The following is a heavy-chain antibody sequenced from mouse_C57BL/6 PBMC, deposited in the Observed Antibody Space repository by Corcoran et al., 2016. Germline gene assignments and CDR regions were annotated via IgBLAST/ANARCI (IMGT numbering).Heavy chain of an antibody. V-gene: IGHV1-19*01. Sequence: EVQLQQSGPVLVKPGASVKMSCKATGYTFTDYYMNWVKQSHGKSLEWIGVINPYNGGTSYNQKFKGKATLTVDKSSSTAYMELNSLTSEDSAVYYCARDGYPKDYFDYWGQGTTLTVSS. CDR3: ARDGYPKDYFDY. CDR1: GYTFTDYY. J-gene: IGHJ2*01. D-gene: IGHD2-3*01. CDR2: INPYNGGT.